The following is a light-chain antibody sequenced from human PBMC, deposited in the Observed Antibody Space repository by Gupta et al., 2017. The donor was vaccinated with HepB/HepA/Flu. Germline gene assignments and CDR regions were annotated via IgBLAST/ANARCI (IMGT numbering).Light chain of an antibody. CDR1: QDISYF. CDR3: HQANSFPIT. J-gene: IGKJ5*01. Sequence: DIQMTPSPSSVSASVGDRVNITCRASQDISYFLAWYQQKPGKAPKLLIYAASRLQSGVPSRFSASAYGTDFTRTISSLQPDDFATYYCHQANSFPITFGQGTRLELN. CDR2: AAS. V-gene: IGKV1-12*01.